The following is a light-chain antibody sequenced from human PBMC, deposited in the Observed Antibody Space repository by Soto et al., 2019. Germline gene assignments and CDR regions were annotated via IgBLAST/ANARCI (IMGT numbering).Light chain of an antibody. V-gene: IGKV3-11*01. CDR1: QSVSSH. CDR2: DAS. Sequence: EIVLTQSPATLSLSPGERATLSCRASQSVSSHLAWYQQKPGQAPRLLIYDASNMATGIPARFSGSGSGTDITLTISRVHAEYFVFYYCQQRVRWPLTFGGGTKVEIK. CDR3: QQRVRWPLT. J-gene: IGKJ4*01.